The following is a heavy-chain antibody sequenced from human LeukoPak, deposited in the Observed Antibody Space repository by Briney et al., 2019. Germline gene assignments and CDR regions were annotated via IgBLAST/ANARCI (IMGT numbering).Heavy chain of an antibody. CDR3: ARDPDYGGNCFDY. J-gene: IGHJ4*02. D-gene: IGHD4-23*01. Sequence: ASVKVSCKASGYAFTGYYMHWVRQAPGQGLEWMGWINPNSGGTNYAQKFQGRVTMTRDTSISTAYMELSRLRSDDTAVYYCARDPDYGGNCFDYWGQGTLVTVSS. CDR1: GYAFTGYY. V-gene: IGHV1-2*02. CDR2: INPNSGGT.